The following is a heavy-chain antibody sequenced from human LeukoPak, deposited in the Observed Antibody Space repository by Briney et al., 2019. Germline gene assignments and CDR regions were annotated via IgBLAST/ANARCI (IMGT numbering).Heavy chain of an antibody. CDR2: LHSGGDT. Sequence: GGSLRLSCAVSGFNVRSNYMTWVRQAPGKGLEWVSVLHSGGDTYYADSLRGCFTIARNNSENNLFLQINRLRNDAGALYYCARGKVYYYYAYWGEGTLVTVSS. J-gene: IGHJ4*02. V-gene: IGHV3-53*01. CDR3: ARGKVYYYYAY. D-gene: IGHD1-26*01. CDR1: GFNVRSNY.